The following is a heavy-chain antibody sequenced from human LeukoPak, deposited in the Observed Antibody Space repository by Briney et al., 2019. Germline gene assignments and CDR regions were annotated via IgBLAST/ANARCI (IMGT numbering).Heavy chain of an antibody. D-gene: IGHD3-22*01. V-gene: IGHV3-9*01. CDR3: AKGARSSSGYTTD. CDR2: INWNSVSA. CDR1: GFSFSNYA. Sequence: PGGSLRLSCGGSGFSFSNYAMHWVRQAPGKGLEWVAGINWNSVSAVYADSLKGRLTISRDNAKNSLFLQMNSLKTEDTAFYYCAKGARSSSGYTTDWGQGILVTVSS. J-gene: IGHJ4*02.